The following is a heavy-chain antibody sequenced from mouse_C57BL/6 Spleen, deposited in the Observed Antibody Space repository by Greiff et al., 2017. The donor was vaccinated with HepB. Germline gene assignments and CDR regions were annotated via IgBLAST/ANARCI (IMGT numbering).Heavy chain of an antibody. D-gene: IGHD2-10*02. V-gene: IGHV1-42*01. Sequence: EVQRVESGPELVKPGASVKISCKASGYSFTGYYMNWVKQSPEKSLEWIGEINPSTGGTTYNQKFKAKATLTVDKSSSTAYMQLKSLTSEDSAVYYCARNLLEEAWFAYWGQGTLVTVSA. CDR3: ARNLLEEAWFAY. J-gene: IGHJ3*01. CDR1: GYSFTGYY. CDR2: INPSTGGT.